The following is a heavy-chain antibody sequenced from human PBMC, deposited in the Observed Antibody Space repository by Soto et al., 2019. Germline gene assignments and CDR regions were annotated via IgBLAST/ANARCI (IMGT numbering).Heavy chain of an antibody. CDR3: VRGASLNFDY. J-gene: IGHJ4*02. D-gene: IGHD1-26*01. Sequence: GGSLRLXCAASGFTFSDYYMSWIRQAPGKGLEWVSGVNWNGGSTGYADSVKGRFTISRDNAKNSLYLQMNSLRAEDTAFYYCVRGASLNFDYWGQGTLVTVSS. V-gene: IGHV3-20*04. CDR1: GFTFSDYY. CDR2: VNWNGGST.